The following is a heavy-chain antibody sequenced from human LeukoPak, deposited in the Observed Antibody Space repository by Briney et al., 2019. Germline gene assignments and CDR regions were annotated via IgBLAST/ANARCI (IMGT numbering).Heavy chain of an antibody. D-gene: IGHD3-3*01. Sequence: SGGSLRLSCAASGFIFNSHSINWVRQAPGKGLEWVSSVSFRGSISYADSVKGRFTISRDNAKNSLYLQMNSLRAEDTAVYYCARALWVNYDFWSGYYPGDFDYWGQGTLVTVSS. CDR2: VSFRGSI. CDR1: GFIFNSHS. CDR3: ARALWVNYDFWSGYYPGDFDY. V-gene: IGHV3-21*01. J-gene: IGHJ4*02.